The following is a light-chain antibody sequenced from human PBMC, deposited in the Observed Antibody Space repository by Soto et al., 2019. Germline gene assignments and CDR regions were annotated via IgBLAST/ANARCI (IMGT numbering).Light chain of an antibody. V-gene: IGLV1-40*01. CDR1: SSNLGAGYD. Sequence: QSVLTQPPSVSGAPGQRVTISCTGNSSNLGAGYDVHWYQQLPGAAPKLVIFGNRNRPSGVPERFSGSKSGTSASLTISGLQTEDEADYYCSSYTSSSTWVFGGGTKLTVL. CDR2: GNR. J-gene: IGLJ3*02. CDR3: SSYTSSSTWV.